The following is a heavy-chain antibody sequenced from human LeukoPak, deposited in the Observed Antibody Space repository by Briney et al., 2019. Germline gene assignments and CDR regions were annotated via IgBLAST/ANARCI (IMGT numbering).Heavy chain of an antibody. J-gene: IGHJ4*02. CDR1: GFTFSSYA. CDR2: ISGSGGST. Sequence: PGGSLRLSCAASGFTFSSYAMSWVRQAPGKGLEWVSTISGSGGSTYYADSVKGRFTISRDNSKNTLYLQMDSLRAEDTAVYYCARAYYYGSGSYYLSFDYWGQGTLVTVSS. CDR3: ARAYYYGSGSYYLSFDY. D-gene: IGHD3-10*01. V-gene: IGHV3-23*01.